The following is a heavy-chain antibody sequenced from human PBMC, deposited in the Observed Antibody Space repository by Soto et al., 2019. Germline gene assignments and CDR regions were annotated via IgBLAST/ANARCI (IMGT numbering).Heavy chain of an antibody. CDR1: GFTFSSYW. V-gene: IGHV3-7*01. Sequence: GGSLRLSCTASGFTFSSYWMSWVRQAPGKGLEWVANIKQDGSEKYYVDSVKGRFTISRDNAKNSLYLQMNSLRAEDTAVYYCARELISSTSPVEFDSWGQGTLVTVSS. J-gene: IGHJ4*02. CDR3: ARELISSTSPVEFDS. CDR2: IKQDGSEK. D-gene: IGHD6-13*01.